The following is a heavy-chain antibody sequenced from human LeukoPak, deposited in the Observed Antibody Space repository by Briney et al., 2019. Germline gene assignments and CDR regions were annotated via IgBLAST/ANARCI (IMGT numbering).Heavy chain of an antibody. J-gene: IGHJ4*02. D-gene: IGHD2-2*01. V-gene: IGHV3-30-3*01. CDR2: ISYDGSNK. Sequence: GGSLRLSCAASGFTFSSYAMHWVRQAPGKGLEWVAVISYDGSNKYYADSVKGRFTISRDNSKNTLYLQMNSLRAEDTAVYYCARTHAPYCGSTSCLSFDYWGQGTLLTVSS. CDR3: ARTHAPYCGSTSCLSFDY. CDR1: GFTFSSYA.